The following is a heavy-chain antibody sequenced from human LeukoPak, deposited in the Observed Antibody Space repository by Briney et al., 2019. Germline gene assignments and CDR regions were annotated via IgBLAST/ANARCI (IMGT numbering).Heavy chain of an antibody. CDR3: AKGYYDILTDYFHNWFNP. J-gene: IGHJ5*02. CDR1: GFTFSSYA. Sequence: GGSLRLSCAASGFTFSSYAVSWVRQAPGVGLEWVSTISGRGGSTFYADSVKGRFTISRDNSKNTLYLQMNSLRANDTAVYYCAKGYYDILTDYFHNWFNPWGQGTLVIVSS. D-gene: IGHD3-9*01. CDR2: ISGRGGST. V-gene: IGHV3-23*01.